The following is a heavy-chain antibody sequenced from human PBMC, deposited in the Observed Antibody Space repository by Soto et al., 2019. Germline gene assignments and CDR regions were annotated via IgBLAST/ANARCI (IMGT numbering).Heavy chain of an antibody. D-gene: IGHD2-15*01. J-gene: IGHJ6*02. CDR1: GGTFSSYA. V-gene: IGHV1-69*13. CDR3: ALTVVSDYYYYYGMDV. CDR2: IIPIFGTA. Sequence: SVKVSCKASGGTFSSYAISWVRQAPGQGLEWMGGIIPIFGTANYAQKFQGRVTITADESTSTAYMELSSLRSEDTAVYYCALTVVSDYYYYYGMDVWGQGTTVTVSS.